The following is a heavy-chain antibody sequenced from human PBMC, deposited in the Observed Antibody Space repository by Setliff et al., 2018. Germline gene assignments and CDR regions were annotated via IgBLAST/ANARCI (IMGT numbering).Heavy chain of an antibody. CDR1: GYTYTNYG. V-gene: IGHV1-18*01. J-gene: IGHJ4*02. CDR2: INNYSFKT. Sequence: GASVKVSCKASGYTYTNYGITWVRQAPGQGLEWMGWINNYSFKTNYPQKFLGRVTMTTDTSTSTVYMELNSLTSDDTAVYYCARAGLAAAGRKGVFDHWGQGTLVTVSS. D-gene: IGHD6-25*01. CDR3: ARAGLAAAGRKGVFDH.